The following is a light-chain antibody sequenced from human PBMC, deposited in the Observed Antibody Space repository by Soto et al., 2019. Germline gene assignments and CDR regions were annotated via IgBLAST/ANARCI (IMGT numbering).Light chain of an antibody. V-gene: IGKV3-20*01. CDR1: QSVNSNF. Sequence: EIVLTQSPGTLSLSPGERATLSCRASQSVNSNFLAWYQQKPGQAPRLLVYGSSTRAAGVPDRFSGSGSGTDFTLTISRLEPEDFAVYYCQQYGRPPLLFTFGQGTKLGVK. J-gene: IGKJ2*01. CDR2: GSS. CDR3: QQYGRPPLLFT.